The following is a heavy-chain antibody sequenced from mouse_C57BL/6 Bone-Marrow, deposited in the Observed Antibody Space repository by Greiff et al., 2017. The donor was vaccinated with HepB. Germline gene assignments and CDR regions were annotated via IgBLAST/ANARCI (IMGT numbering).Heavy chain of an antibody. D-gene: IGHD1-2*01. CDR1: GYTFTSYW. CDR2: IDPSDSYT. V-gene: IGHV1-69*01. J-gene: IGHJ2*01. Sequence: QVQLKQSGAELVMPGASVKLSCKASGYTFTSYWMHWVKQRPGQGLEWIGEIDPSDSYTNYNQKFKGKSTLTVDKSSSTAYMQLSSLTSEDSAVYYCARDYYGPYYFDYWGQGTTLTVSS. CDR3: ARDYYGPYYFDY.